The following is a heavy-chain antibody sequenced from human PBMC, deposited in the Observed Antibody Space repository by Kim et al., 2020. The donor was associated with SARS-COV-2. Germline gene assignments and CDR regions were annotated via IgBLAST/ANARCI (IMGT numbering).Heavy chain of an antibody. CDR3: ARHRQAGFGAGYFDL. V-gene: IGHV4-39*01. D-gene: IGHD3-10*01. Sequence: SETLSLTCTVSGGSISSSSYYWGWIRQPPGKGLEWIGSIYYSGSTYYNPSLKSRVTISVDTSKNQFSLKLSSVTAADTAVYYCARHRQAGFGAGYFDLWGRGTLVTVSS. J-gene: IGHJ2*01. CDR2: IYYSGST. CDR1: GGSISSSSYY.